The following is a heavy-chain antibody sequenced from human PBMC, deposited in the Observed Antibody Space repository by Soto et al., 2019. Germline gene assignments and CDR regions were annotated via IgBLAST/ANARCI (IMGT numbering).Heavy chain of an antibody. D-gene: IGHD3-10*01. J-gene: IGHJ4*02. Sequence: GGSLRLSCTVSGVTFSNYAMNWVRQAPGKGVEWVSSLSGSGGTTYYADSVKGRFIISRDNSKNTLYLLMNSLRAEDTALYYCAKQRADYGSGADTFYFDSWGQGALVTSPQ. CDR3: AKQRADYGSGADTFYFDS. CDR2: LSGSGGTT. CDR1: GVTFSNYA. V-gene: IGHV3-23*01.